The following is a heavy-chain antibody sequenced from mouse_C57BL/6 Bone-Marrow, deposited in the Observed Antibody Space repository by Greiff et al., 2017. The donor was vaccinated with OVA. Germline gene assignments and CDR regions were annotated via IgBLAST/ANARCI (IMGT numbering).Heavy chain of an antibody. D-gene: IGHD2-1*01. CDR3: TRYPYGNSHYYAMDY. Sequence: QVQLQQSGAELVRPGASVTLSCKASGYTFTDYEMHWVKQTPVHGLEWIGAIDPETGGTAYNQKFKGKAILTADKSSSTAYMELRSLTSEDSAVYYCTRYPYGNSHYYAMDYWGQGTSVTVSS. CDR2: IDPETGGT. CDR1: GYTFTDYE. V-gene: IGHV1-15*01. J-gene: IGHJ4*01.